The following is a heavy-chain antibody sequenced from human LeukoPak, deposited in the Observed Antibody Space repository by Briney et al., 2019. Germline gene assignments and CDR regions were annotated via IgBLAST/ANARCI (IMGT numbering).Heavy chain of an antibody. D-gene: IGHD3-3*01. Sequence: SETLSLTCTVSGGSISSYYWSWIRQPPGKGLEWIGYIYYRGSTNYNPSLKSRVTISLDTSKDQFSLKLSSVTAADTAVYYCAREGVVKGYFDYWGQGTLVTVSS. J-gene: IGHJ4*02. CDR1: GGSISSYY. V-gene: IGHV4-59*01. CDR3: AREGVVKGYFDY. CDR2: IYYRGST.